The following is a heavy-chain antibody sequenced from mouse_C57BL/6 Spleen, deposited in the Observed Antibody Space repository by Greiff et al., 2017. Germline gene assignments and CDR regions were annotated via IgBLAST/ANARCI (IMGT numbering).Heavy chain of an antibody. CDR1: GYNFTSYW. CDR2: IHPSDSDT. J-gene: IGHJ3*01. V-gene: IGHV1-74*01. CDR3: ATGRDCDMAWFAY. D-gene: IGHD2-13*01. Sequence: QVQLQQPGAELVKPGASVKVSCTASGYNFTSYWMHWVKQRPGQGLEWIGRIHPSDSDTNYNQKFKGKATLTVDKSSSTAYMQLSSLTSEDSAVYYCATGRDCDMAWFAYWGQGTLVTVSA.